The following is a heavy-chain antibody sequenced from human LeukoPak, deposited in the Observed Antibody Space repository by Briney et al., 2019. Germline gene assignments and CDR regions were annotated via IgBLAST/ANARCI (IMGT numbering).Heavy chain of an antibody. CDR2: INSDGSST. J-gene: IGHJ4*02. V-gene: IGHV3-74*01. CDR1: GFNFSSYW. Sequence: GGSPRLSCAASGFNFSSYWMHWVRQAPGKGLVWVSRINSDGSSTSYADSVKGRFTISRDNAKNTLYLQMNSLRAEDTAVYYCARVPSKRADWSIDYWGQGTLVTVSS. CDR3: ARVPSKRADWSIDY. D-gene: IGHD3-9*01.